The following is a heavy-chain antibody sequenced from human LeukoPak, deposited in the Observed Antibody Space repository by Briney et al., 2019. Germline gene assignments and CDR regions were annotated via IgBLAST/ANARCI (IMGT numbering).Heavy chain of an antibody. J-gene: IGHJ2*01. V-gene: IGHV4-38-2*01. Sequence: SETLSLTCAVSGYSINSGYYWGWIRQPPGKGLEWIGSIYHSGSTYYNPSLKSRVTISVDTSKNQFSLKLSSVTAADTAVYYCARGDGYNLDWYFDLWGRGTLVTVSS. CDR1: GYSINSGYY. D-gene: IGHD5-24*01. CDR2: IYHSGST. CDR3: ARGDGYNLDWYFDL.